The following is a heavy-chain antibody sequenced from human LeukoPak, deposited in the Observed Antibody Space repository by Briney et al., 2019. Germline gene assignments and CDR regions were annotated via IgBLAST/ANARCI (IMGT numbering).Heavy chain of an antibody. CDR3: ARCEEWLSGGYYYYYMDV. V-gene: IGHV4-59*01. D-gene: IGHD3-3*01. Sequence: SETLSLTCTVSGDSIRTYSWSWIRQPPGKGLEWIGYIYYSGSTNYNPSLKSRVTISVDTSKNQFSLKLSSVTAADTAVYYCARCEEWLSGGYYYYYMDVWGKGTTVTVSS. CDR2: IYYSGST. CDR1: GDSIRTYS. J-gene: IGHJ6*03.